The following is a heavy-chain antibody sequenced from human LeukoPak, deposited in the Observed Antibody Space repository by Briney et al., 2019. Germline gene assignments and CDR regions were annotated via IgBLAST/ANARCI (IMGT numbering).Heavy chain of an antibody. Sequence: GGSLRLSCAASGFTFSSYSMNWVRQAPGKGLEWVSSISSSSSYIYYADSVKGRFTISRDNAKNSLYLQMNSLRAEDTAVYYCAREVGGYYDSSGLPNYWGQGTLVTVSS. CDR2: ISSSSSYI. V-gene: IGHV3-21*01. D-gene: IGHD3-22*01. J-gene: IGHJ4*02. CDR3: AREVGGYYDSSGLPNY. CDR1: GFTFSSYS.